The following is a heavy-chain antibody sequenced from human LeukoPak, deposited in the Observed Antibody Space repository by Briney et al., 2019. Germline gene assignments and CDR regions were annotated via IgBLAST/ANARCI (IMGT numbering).Heavy chain of an antibody. J-gene: IGHJ6*03. Sequence: TSVKVSCKSSGFTFTSYAMQWVRQARGQRLDWIGWIVVGSGNTNYAQKFQERVTITRDMSTSTAYMELSSLRSEDTAVYYCAAGRSGDSGYYSDYYYYYHMDVWGKGTTVTVSS. D-gene: IGHD3-22*01. CDR3: AAGRSGDSGYYSDYYYYYHMDV. V-gene: IGHV1-58*02. CDR1: GFTFTSYA. CDR2: IVVGSGNT.